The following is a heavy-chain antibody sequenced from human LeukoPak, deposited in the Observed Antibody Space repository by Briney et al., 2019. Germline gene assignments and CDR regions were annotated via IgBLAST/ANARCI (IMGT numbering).Heavy chain of an antibody. V-gene: IGHV4-38-2*01. J-gene: IGHJ6*03. Sequence: PSETLSLTCAVSGYSISSGYYWGWIRQPPGKGLEWIGSIYHSGSTYYNPSLKSRVTISVDTSKNQFSLKLSSVTAADTAVYYCASMDVWGKGTTVTVTS. CDR1: GYSISSGYY. CDR3: ASMDV. CDR2: IYHSGST.